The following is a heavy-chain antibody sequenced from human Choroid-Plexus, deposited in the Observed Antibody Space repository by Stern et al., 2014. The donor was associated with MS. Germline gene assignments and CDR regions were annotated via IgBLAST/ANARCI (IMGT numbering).Heavy chain of an antibody. CDR2: IDRGGDP. CDR3: VRERCINTRCYGGRFGYYYYGMDV. CDR1: GGSFSGYY. J-gene: IGHJ6*02. Sequence: QVQLQQWGAGLLKPSGTLSLTCAVYGGSFSGYYWSWIRQSPGKGLEWIGEIDRGGDPNYNPSLKSRITISVDRSKNHFPLNLTAVTAADTGIYFCVRERCINTRCYGGRFGYYYYGMDVLGQGTTVTVSS. V-gene: IGHV4-34*01. D-gene: IGHD2-2*01.